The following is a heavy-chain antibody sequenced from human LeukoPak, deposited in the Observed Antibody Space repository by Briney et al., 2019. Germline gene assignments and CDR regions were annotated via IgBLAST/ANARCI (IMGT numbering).Heavy chain of an antibody. V-gene: IGHV3-23*01. CDR3: AKSGPYCSSTSCNYFDY. CDR1: GFTFSILD. Sequence: PGGSLRLSCAASGFTFSILDMSWVRQAPGKGLEWVSAISGNGGRTYYADSVKGRFTISRDNSKNTLYLQMNSLRAEDTAVYYCAKSGPYCSSTSCNYFDYWGQGTLVTVSS. D-gene: IGHD2-2*01. CDR2: ISGNGGRT. J-gene: IGHJ4*02.